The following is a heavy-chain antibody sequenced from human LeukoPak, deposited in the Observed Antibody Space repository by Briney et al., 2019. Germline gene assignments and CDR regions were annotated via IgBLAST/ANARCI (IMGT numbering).Heavy chain of an antibody. CDR1: KFTFRSHW. Sequence: PGGSLRLSCAASKFTFRSHWMSWVRQAPGKGLEWVAYMDQLGNEKNYLDSVKGRFTISRDNARKSLYLQMTSLRGEDTAVYYCARGTYYYEFWGQGTLVTVSS. J-gene: IGHJ4*02. D-gene: IGHD3-16*01. V-gene: IGHV3-7*04. CDR3: ARGTYYYEF. CDR2: MDQLGNEK.